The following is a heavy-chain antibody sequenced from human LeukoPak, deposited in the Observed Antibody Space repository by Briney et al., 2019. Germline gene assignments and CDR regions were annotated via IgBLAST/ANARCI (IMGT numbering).Heavy chain of an antibody. V-gene: IGHV1-69*04. J-gene: IGHJ4*02. CDR3: ARDYHGFDY. CDR1: GYTFTGYG. Sequence: ASVKVSCKASGYTFTGYGISWVRQAPGQGLEWIGRIIPILGIANYAQKFQGRVTITADKSTSTAYMELSSLRSEDTAVYYCARDYHGFDYWGQGTLVTVSS. CDR2: IIPILGIA. D-gene: IGHD1-14*01.